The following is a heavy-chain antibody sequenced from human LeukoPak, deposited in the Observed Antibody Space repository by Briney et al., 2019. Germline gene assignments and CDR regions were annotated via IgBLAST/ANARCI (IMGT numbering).Heavy chain of an antibody. D-gene: IGHD1-26*01. V-gene: IGHV3-30*02. CDR3: AKDHLSGSSDY. CDR2: IRYDGSKS. Sequence: GGSLRLSCAASGFTFNSYGMHWVRQAPGKGLEWVAFIRYDGSKSYFADSVKGRFALSRDNSKNTLYLQMNSLRAEDTAVYYCAKDHLSGSSDYWGQGTLVTVSS. J-gene: IGHJ4*02. CDR1: GFTFNSYG.